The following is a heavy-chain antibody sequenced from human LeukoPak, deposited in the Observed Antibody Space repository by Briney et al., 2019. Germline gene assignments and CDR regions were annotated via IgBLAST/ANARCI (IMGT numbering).Heavy chain of an antibody. CDR3: ARELPLTIFGVANGMDV. CDR1: GFVFSSYD. Sequence: PGGSLRLSCAASGFVFSSYDMNWVRQAPGKGLEWVSCFKSSSYIYYADPVRGRFTISRDNAKNSLYLQMNSLRAEDTAVYYCARELPLTIFGVANGMDVWGQGTTVIVSS. D-gene: IGHD3-3*01. CDR2: FKSSSYI. J-gene: IGHJ6*02. V-gene: IGHV3-21*01.